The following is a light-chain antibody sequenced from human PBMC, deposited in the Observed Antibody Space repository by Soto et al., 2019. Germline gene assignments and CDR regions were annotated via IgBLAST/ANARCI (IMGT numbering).Light chain of an antibody. J-gene: IGKJ1*01. CDR1: QTVNTF. Sequence: ETVMTQSPATLSVSRGERATLSCRASQTVNTFLAWYQQKPGQAPRLLIYGASTRASGVPARFSGSGSGTEFTLTISSLQFEDFAVYYCQQYSNWPETFGQGTKVDIK. CDR3: QQYSNWPET. CDR2: GAS. V-gene: IGKV3-15*01.